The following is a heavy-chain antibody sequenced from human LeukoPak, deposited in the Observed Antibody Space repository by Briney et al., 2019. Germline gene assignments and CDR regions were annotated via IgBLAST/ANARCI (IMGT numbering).Heavy chain of an antibody. V-gene: IGHV3-7*01. D-gene: IGHD6-19*01. Sequence: PGGSLRLSCAASGFTFNNYAMTWVRQPPGKGLEWVANIKQDGSEKYHVDSVKGRFTISRDNAKNSLYLQMNSLRAEDTAVYYCARDPYSSGWPGQNWFDPWGQGTLVTVSS. J-gene: IGHJ5*02. CDR1: GFTFNNYA. CDR2: IKQDGSEK. CDR3: ARDPYSSGWPGQNWFDP.